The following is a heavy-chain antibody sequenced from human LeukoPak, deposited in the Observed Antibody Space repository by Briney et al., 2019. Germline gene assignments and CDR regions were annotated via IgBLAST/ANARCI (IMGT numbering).Heavy chain of an antibody. CDR2: IYYSGST. Sequence: PSETLSLTCTVSGGSISSYYWGWLRQPPGKGLEWIGYIYYSGSTNYNPSLKSRATISVDTSKNQFSLKLSSVTAADTAVYYCARTMVRGVFLDYWGQGTLVTVSS. V-gene: IGHV4-59*08. CDR3: ARTMVRGVFLDY. CDR1: GGSISSYY. J-gene: IGHJ4*02. D-gene: IGHD3-10*01.